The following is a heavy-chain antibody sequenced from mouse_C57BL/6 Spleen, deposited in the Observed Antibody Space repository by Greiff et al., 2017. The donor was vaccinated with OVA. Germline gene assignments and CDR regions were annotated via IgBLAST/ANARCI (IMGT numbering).Heavy chain of an antibody. V-gene: IGHV5-2*01. CDR1: EYEFPSHD. CDR2: INSDGGST. CDR3: ARHVVTSAWVDY. Sequence: EVKLMESGGGLVQPGESLKLSCESNEYEFPSHDMSWVRKTPEKRLELVAAINSDGGSTYYPDTMKGRFTLSRDNTKKTLYLQLSSLRSEDTTLYYCARHVVTSAWVDYWGQGTLVTVSA. D-gene: IGHD2-2*01. J-gene: IGHJ3*01.